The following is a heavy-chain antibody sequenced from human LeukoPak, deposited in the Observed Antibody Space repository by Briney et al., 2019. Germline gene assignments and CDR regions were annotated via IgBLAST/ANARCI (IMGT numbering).Heavy chain of an antibody. CDR2: ISSSSSTI. V-gene: IGHV3-48*01. CDR1: GFTFSSYW. CDR3: ARGPASKPRCAFDI. J-gene: IGHJ3*02. Sequence: GGSLRLSCVASGFTFSSYWMHWVRQAPGKGLEWVSYISSSSSTIYYADSVKGRFTISRDNAKNSLYLQMNSLRAEDTAVYYCARGPASKPRCAFDIWGQGTMVTVSS. D-gene: IGHD2-2*01.